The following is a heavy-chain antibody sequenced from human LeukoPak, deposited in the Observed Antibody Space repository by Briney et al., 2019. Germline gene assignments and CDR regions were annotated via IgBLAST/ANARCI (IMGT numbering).Heavy chain of an antibody. CDR1: GFTFSSYA. D-gene: IGHD7-27*01. J-gene: IGHJ4*02. CDR2: ISYDGSNK. V-gene: IGHV3-30-3*01. CDR3: ARGRGDHLGY. Sequence: GGSLRLSCAASGFTFSSYALHWVRQAPGKGLEWVAVISYDGSNKYYADSVKGRFTISRENSKNTLYLQMNSLRAVDTAVYYCARGRGDHLGYWGQGTLVTVSS.